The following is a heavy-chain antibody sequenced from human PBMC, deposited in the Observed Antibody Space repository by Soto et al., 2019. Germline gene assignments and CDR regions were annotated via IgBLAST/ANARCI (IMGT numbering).Heavy chain of an antibody. CDR3: ARQGFGPLHGLVDV. J-gene: IGHJ6*02. Sequence: QVQLQESGPGLVKPSETLSLSCTVSGGSFTSYYWGWIRQPPGKEMEWIGYVHHSWGSAYNPSLQSRVAISLAPSTRQFSLKLTSVTATDTALYYWARQGFGPLHGLVDVWGQGTTVIVSS. V-gene: IGHV4-59*08. CDR1: GGSFTSYY. CDR2: VHHSWGS. D-gene: IGHD3-10*01.